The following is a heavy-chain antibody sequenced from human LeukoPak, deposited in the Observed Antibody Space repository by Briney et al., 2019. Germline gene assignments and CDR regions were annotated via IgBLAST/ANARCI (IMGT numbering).Heavy chain of an antibody. CDR3: AREGDYDPMGY. D-gene: IGHD3-16*01. CDR1: GYTFTSYG. V-gene: IGHV1-2*02. CDR2: INPNSGGT. J-gene: IGHJ4*02. Sequence: ASVKVSCKASGYTFTSYGISWVRQAPGQGLEWMGWINPNSGGTNYAQKFQGRVTMTRDTSISTAYMELSRLRSDDTAVYYCAREGDYDPMGYWGQGTLVTVSS.